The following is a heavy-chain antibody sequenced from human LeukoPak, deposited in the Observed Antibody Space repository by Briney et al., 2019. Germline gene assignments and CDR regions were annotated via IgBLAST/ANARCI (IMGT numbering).Heavy chain of an antibody. D-gene: IGHD6-19*01. CDR1: GYTFTGNY. V-gene: IGHV1-2*02. CDR2: INPNSGGT. CDR3: ARADSSYNWFDP. J-gene: IGHJ5*02. Sequence: ASVKVSCKASGYTFTGNYMHWVRQAPGQGLEWMGWINPNSGGTNYAQKFQGRVTMTRDTSIGTAYMELNRLRSDDTAVYYCARADSSYNWFDPWGQGTLVTVSS.